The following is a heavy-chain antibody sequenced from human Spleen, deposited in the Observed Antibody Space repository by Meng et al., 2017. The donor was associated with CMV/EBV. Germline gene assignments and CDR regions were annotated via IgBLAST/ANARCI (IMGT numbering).Heavy chain of an antibody. J-gene: IGHJ4*02. D-gene: IGHD3-10*01. Sequence: QASGYHFTSYYMHWVRQAPGQGLEWMGIINPSGGTTTYTQKFQGRVTMTRDTSTSTVYMELSSLRSEDTAVYYCARELEGTYYFDYWGQGTLVTVSS. CDR3: ARELEGTYYFDY. V-gene: IGHV1-46*01. CDR2: INPSGGTT. CDR1: GYHFTSYY.